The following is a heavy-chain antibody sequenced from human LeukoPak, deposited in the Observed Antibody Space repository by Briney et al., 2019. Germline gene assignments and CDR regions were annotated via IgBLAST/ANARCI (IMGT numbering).Heavy chain of an antibody. J-gene: IGHJ4*02. D-gene: IGHD3-22*01. V-gene: IGHV1-2*02. CDR3: AAVRYYDSSGYPLSIDY. CDR1: GNTFTGYY. CDR2: INPKSGGT. Sequence: ASVKVSCKASGNTFTGYYIHWVRQAPGQGLEWMGWINPKSGGTNYAQRFQGRITMTRDTSISTAYMELSSLRSEDTAVYYCAAVRYYDSSGYPLSIDYWGQGTLVTVSS.